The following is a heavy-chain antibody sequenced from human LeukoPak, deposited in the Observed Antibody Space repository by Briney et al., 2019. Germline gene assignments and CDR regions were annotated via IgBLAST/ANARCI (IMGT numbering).Heavy chain of an antibody. V-gene: IGHV1-18*01. Sequence: VASVKVSCKTSGYTFTNYGVSWVRQAPGQGLEWMGWISAYNGYTNYAQKLQVRVTMTTDTSTSTAYMELRSLTSDDTAVYYCARGVGGSGSYYPNYYFDYWGQGTLVTVSS. CDR3: ARGVGGSGSYYPNYYFDY. CDR1: GYTFTNYG. J-gene: IGHJ4*02. D-gene: IGHD3-10*01. CDR2: ISAYNGYT.